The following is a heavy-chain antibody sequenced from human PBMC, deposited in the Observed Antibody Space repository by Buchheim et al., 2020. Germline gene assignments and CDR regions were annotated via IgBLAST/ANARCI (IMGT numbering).Heavy chain of an antibody. CDR3: ARHEGVVPAAIVGAFDI. CDR1: GGSISSSSYY. Sequence: QLQLQESGPGLVKPSETLSLTCTVSGGSISSSSYYWGWIRQPPGKGLEWIGSIYYSGSTYYNPSLKSRVTISVDTSKNQFSLKLSSVTAADTAVYYCARHEGVVPAAIVGAFDIWGQGT. V-gene: IGHV4-39*01. J-gene: IGHJ3*02. CDR2: IYYSGST. D-gene: IGHD2-2*02.